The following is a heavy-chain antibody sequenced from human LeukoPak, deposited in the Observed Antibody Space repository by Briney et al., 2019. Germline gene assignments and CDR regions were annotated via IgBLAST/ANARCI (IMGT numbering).Heavy chain of an antibody. CDR3: ARAGGTSWADY. CDR1: GFTFRDYW. D-gene: IGHD6-13*01. Sequence: PGGSLRLSCEASGFTFRDYWMTWVRQAPGKGLEWVANVKQDGTEKFYVDSVKGRFTISRDNGKNSLYLQMNSLRVEDTAIYYYARAGGTSWADYWGQGTLVTVSS. J-gene: IGHJ4*02. CDR2: VKQDGTEK. V-gene: IGHV3-7*01.